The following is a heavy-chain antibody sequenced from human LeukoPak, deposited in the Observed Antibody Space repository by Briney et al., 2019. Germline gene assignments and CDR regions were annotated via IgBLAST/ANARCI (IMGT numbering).Heavy chain of an antibody. CDR2: IESSGTT. J-gene: IGHJ4*02. D-gene: IGHD2-15*01. CDR1: GGYISSYF. CDR3: ARHGGAYSFDF. V-gene: IGHV4-59*08. Sequence: PSQTLSLTCSVSGGYISSYFWSWTRQPPGKGLEWIGYIESSGTTYYNPSLKSRVTISVDTSKNQFSLKVNSVTAADTAVYYCARHGGAYSFDFWGQGTLVTVSS.